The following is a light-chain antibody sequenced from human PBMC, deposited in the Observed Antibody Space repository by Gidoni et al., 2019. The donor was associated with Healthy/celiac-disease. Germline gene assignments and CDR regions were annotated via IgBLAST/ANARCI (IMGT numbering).Light chain of an antibody. CDR2: WAS. Sequence: AVSLGERATINCKSSQTVLYSSNNKNYLAWYQQKPGQPPKLLIYWASTRESGVPDRFSGSGSGTDFTLTISSLQAEDVAVYYCQQYYSTPLTFXGXTKVEIK. J-gene: IGKJ4*01. V-gene: IGKV4-1*01. CDR1: QTVLYSSNNKNY. CDR3: QQYYSTPLT.